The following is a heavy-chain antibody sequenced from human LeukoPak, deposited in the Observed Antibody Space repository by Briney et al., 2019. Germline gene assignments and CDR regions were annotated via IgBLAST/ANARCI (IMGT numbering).Heavy chain of an antibody. V-gene: IGHV4-59*06. D-gene: IGHD6-13*01. CDR2: IYYSGST. Sequence: SETLSLTCTVSGGSISSYYWSWIRQHPGKGLEWIGYIYYSGSTYYNPSLKSRVTISVDTSKNQFSLKLSSVTAADTAVYYCARDRGGVPYSSSWYNWFDPWGQGTLVTVSS. CDR1: GGSISSYY. CDR3: ARDRGGVPYSSSWYNWFDP. J-gene: IGHJ5*02.